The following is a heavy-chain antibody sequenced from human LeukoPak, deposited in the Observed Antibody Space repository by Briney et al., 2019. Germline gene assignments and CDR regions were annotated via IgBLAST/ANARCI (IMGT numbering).Heavy chain of an antibody. CDR1: GFIFSNYG. J-gene: IGHJ6*04. Sequence: GGSLRLSCAASGFIFSNYGMHWVRQAPGKGLEWVALIRYDGSNKYYADSVKGRFTISRDNSKNTLYLQMNSLRGEDTAVYYCARENYDFSIGDVWGKGTTVTASS. CDR3: ARENYDFSIGDV. V-gene: IGHV3-30*02. D-gene: IGHD3-3*01. CDR2: IRYDGSNK.